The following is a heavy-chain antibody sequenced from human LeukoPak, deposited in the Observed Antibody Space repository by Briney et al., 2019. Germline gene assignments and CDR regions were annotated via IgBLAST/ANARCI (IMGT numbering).Heavy chain of an antibody. CDR2: IYNGGDT. D-gene: IGHD3-10*01. CDR1: GVTVSSDY. Sequence: GGSLRLSCAASGVTVSSDYMSWVRQAPGKGLEWVSLIYNGGDTYYAGSVKGRFTISRHNSKNTLYLQMNSLRTEDTAIYYCASRMSFGGPGTLVTVSS. V-gene: IGHV3-53*04. CDR3: ASRMSF. J-gene: IGHJ4*02.